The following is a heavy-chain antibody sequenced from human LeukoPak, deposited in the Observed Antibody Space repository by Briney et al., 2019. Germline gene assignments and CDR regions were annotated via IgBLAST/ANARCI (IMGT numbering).Heavy chain of an antibody. Sequence: GGSLRVSCAAFGFTFTSYIINWVRQVQGNWLEWVSTISNSGRYKYYADTMRGRFTISRDNAKNSLYLQMNNLRAEDTAVYFCARVGSNSWYYFDYWGQGTLVTVSS. CDR3: ARVGSNSWYYFDY. CDR2: ISNSGRYK. CDR1: GFTFTSYI. V-gene: IGHV3-21*01. D-gene: IGHD6-19*01. J-gene: IGHJ4*02.